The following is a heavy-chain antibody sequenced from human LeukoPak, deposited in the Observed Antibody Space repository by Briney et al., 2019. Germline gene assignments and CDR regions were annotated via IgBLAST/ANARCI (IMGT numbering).Heavy chain of an antibody. CDR3: ARGAYYYED. J-gene: IGHJ4*02. Sequence: GGPLTLPCAASGFTFSSHRMNWVRQAPGKGLEWVSYISSSSSTIYYAHPVKGRFTSSRDNAKNSLYLQINSRRAEDTVVYYGARGAYYYEDWGQGTLVTVSS. V-gene: IGHV3-48*01. CDR1: GFTFSSHR. D-gene: IGHD3-22*01. CDR2: ISSSSSTI.